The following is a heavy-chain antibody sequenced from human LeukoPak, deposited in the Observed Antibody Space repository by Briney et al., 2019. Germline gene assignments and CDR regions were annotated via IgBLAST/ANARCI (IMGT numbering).Heavy chain of an antibody. Sequence: PGGSLRLSYAASGFTFSDYYMTWIRQAPGKGLEWVSYISSSGSTIYYADSVKGRFTISRDNARNSLYLHMNSLRAEDTAVYYCASRVDTASVGDWFDPWGQGTLVTVSS. CDR1: GFTFSDYY. V-gene: IGHV3-11*01. CDR2: ISSSGSTI. J-gene: IGHJ5*02. CDR3: ASRVDTASVGDWFDP. D-gene: IGHD5-18*01.